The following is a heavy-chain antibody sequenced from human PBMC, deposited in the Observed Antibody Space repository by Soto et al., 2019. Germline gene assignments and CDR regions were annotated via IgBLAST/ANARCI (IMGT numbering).Heavy chain of an antibody. D-gene: IGHD6-13*01. V-gene: IGHV3-48*01. Sequence: GGPLRLSCAASGFTFSSYTMNWVRQAPGKGLEWVSYISSSSSTIYYADSVKGRFTISRDNAKNSLYLQMNSLRAEDTAVYYCARHPERIAQIGWFDPWGQGTLVTVS. J-gene: IGHJ5*02. CDR3: ARHPERIAQIGWFDP. CDR1: GFTFSSYT. CDR2: ISSSSSTI.